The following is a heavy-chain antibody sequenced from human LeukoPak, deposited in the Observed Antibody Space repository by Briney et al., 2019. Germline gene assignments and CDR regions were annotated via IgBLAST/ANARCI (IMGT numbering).Heavy chain of an antibody. Sequence: PGRSLTLSCAASGFTFNSYGIHWVRQAPGKGLEGVAVISYDGSNKYYADSVKGRFTISRENFKNTVYLQMSSLRAEDTAVYYCAKTSRGYDNALFDYWGQGTLVIVSS. CDR1: GFTFNSYG. CDR3: AKTSRGYDNALFDY. CDR2: ISYDGSNK. J-gene: IGHJ4*02. D-gene: IGHD3-9*01. V-gene: IGHV3-30*18.